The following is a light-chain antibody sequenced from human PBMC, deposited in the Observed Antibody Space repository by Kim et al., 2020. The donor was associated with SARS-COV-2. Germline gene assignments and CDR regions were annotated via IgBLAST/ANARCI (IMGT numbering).Light chain of an antibody. CDR3: NSRDSSGSYV. V-gene: IGLV3-19*01. CDR1: SLRSYY. CDR2: GKN. Sequence: SSELTRDPAVSVALGQTVRITCQGDSLRSYYASWYQQKPGQAPVLVIYGKNNRPSGIPDRFSGSSSGNTASLTITGAQAEDEADYYCNSRDSSGSYVFGT. J-gene: IGLJ1*01.